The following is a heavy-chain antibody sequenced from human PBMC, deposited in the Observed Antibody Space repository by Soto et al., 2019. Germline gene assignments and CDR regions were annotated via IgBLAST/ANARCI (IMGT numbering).Heavy chain of an antibody. J-gene: IGHJ4*02. CDR1: GFTFSSYA. Sequence: GGSLRLSCAASGFTFSSYAMSWVRQAPGKGTEWVSAISGSGGSTYYADSVKGRFTISRDNSKNTLYLQMNSLRAEDTAVYYCAKDPISSGQYQQLYPQIQYYFDYWGQGTLVTVS. CDR2: ISGSGGST. V-gene: IGHV3-23*01. CDR3: AKDPISSGQYQQLYPQIQYYFDY. D-gene: IGHD2-2*02.